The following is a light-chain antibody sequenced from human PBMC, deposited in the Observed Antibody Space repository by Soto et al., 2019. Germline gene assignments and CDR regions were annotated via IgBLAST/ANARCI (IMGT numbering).Light chain of an antibody. CDR2: ETS. CDR3: QQYNNFPWT. V-gene: IGKV1-5*03. J-gene: IGKJ1*01. Sequence: DIQMTQSPPTLSASVGDRVTITCRASQSLSRWLAWYQQKPGKAPKLLIYETSTLESGVPSRFSGSGSVTEFTLTINSLQPDDSATYYCQQYNNFPWTFGRGTKVEI. CDR1: QSLSRW.